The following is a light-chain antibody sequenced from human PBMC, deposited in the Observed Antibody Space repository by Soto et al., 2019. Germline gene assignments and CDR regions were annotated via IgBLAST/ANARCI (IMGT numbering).Light chain of an antibody. CDR2: DVA. CDR1: SSDVGGYHY. V-gene: IGLV2-11*01. J-gene: IGLJ2*01. Sequence: ALTQPRSVSGSPGQSVTISCTGTSSDVGGYHYVSWYQHHPGKAPKLMIYDVARRPSGVPDRFSGSKSGNTASLTISGLQAEDEADYYCSSYGGSYTVVFGGGTKLTVL. CDR3: SSYGGSYTVV.